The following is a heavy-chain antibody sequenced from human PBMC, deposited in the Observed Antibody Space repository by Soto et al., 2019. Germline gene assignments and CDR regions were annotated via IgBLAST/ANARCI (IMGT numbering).Heavy chain of an antibody. V-gene: IGHV4-59*01. CDR3: ATSGGIAARRVFDI. J-gene: IGHJ3*02. D-gene: IGHD6-6*01. CDR2: IYYSGST. Sequence: QVQLQESGPGLVKPSETLSLTCTVSGGSISNYYWSWIRQPPGKGLEWIGYIYYSGSTNYNPSLKSRVTISVESSKNQLSLKLNSVTAADTAVYFCATSGGIAARRVFDIWGQGTMVTVSS. CDR1: GGSISNYY.